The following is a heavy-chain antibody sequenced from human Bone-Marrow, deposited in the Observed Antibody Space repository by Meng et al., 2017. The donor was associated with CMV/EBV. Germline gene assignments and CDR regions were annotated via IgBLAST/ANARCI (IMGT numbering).Heavy chain of an antibody. CDR1: GFTFDDYA. V-gene: IGHV3-9*01. D-gene: IGHD3-10*01. J-gene: IGHJ3*02. CDR2: ISWNSASI. Sequence: GGPLRLPCPASGFTFDDYAKHWLRQAPGKGLEGVSGISWNSASIGYADSVNGRFTISRDNAKNSLYLQMNSLRAEDTALYYDTEVLLQGNACDIWGQGTMVTVSS. CDR3: TEVLLQGNACDI.